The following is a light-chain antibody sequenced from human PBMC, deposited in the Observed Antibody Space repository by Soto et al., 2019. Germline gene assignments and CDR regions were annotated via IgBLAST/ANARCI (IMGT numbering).Light chain of an antibody. J-gene: IGLJ1*01. CDR1: SSDIGDSNY. CDR3: SSFRSSSSSYV. V-gene: IGLV2-14*03. Sequence: QSVLTQPASVSGSPGQSITISCTGTSSDIGDSNYVSWYQQHPGKAPKLVIYDVSNRPSGVSNRFPGSKSANTASLTISGLQAEDEADYYCSSFRSSSSSYVFGTGTKFTVL. CDR2: DVS.